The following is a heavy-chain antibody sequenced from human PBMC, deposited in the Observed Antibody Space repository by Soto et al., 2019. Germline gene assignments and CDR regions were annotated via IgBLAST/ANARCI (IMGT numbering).Heavy chain of an antibody. J-gene: IGHJ5*01. CDR3: VRLIGNSWLDF. D-gene: IGHD1-26*01. V-gene: IGHV6-1*01. CDR1: GDSVSSSSVT. CDR2: TYYRSKWYN. Sequence: QVQLQQSEPGLVKPSQTLSLTCAISGDSVSSSSVTWTWIRQSPSRGLEWLRRTYYRSKWYNDYAESVKSRIPINPATSKNQFSLHLNSVTPEDAAVYYCVRLIGNSWLDFWGQGTLVTVSS.